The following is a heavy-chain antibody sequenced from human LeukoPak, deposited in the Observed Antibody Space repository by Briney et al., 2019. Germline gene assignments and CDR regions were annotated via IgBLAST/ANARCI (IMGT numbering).Heavy chain of an antibody. V-gene: IGHV3-7*04. CDR2: IKQDGSEK. D-gene: IGHD5-18*01. Sequence: GGSLRLSCAASGLTFSSYWMNWVRQPPGKGLEWVANIKQDGSEKYYVDSVKGRFTISRDNVKNSLYLQMNSLRAEDTAVYYCARGRDTGMAYWGQGTLVTVSS. CDR3: ARGRDTGMAY. CDR1: GLTFSSYW. J-gene: IGHJ4*02.